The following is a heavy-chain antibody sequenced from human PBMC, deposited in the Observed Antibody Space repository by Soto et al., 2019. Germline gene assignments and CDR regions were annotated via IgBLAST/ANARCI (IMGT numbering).Heavy chain of an antibody. CDR1: GASFSSYY. V-gene: IGHV4-59*08. CDR3: AGRDCSSSSCHYLDYYYIDV. D-gene: IGHD2-2*01. J-gene: IGHJ6*03. CDR2: VYYSGST. Sequence: SETLSLTCSVSGASFSSYYWTWIQQPPGKGLEWIGYVYYSGSTDYNPSLKSRVTISVDTSKNQFSLKLNSVTAADTAVYYCAGRDCSSSSCHYLDYYYIDVWGKGTTVTVSS.